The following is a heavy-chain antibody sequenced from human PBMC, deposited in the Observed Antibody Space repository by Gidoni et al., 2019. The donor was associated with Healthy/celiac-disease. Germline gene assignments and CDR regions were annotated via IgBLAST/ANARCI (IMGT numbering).Heavy chain of an antibody. D-gene: IGHD3-10*01. J-gene: IGHJ5*02. CDR1: GGSLSSYY. V-gene: IGHV4-59*01. CDR3: ARGGDWFDP. Sequence: QVQLQESGPGLVKPSETLSLTCTVSGGSLSSYYWSWIRQPPGKGLEWIGYIYYSGSTNYNPSLKSRVTISVDTSKNQFSLKLSSVTAAVTAVYYCARGGDWFDPWGQGTLVTVSS. CDR2: IYYSGST.